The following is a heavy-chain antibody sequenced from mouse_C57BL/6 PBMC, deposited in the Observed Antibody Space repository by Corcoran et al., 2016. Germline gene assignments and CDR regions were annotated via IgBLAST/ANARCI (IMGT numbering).Heavy chain of an antibody. Sequence: QVQLQQSGAELVKPGASVKISCKASGYAFSSYWMNWVKQRPGKGLEWIGQIYPGDGDTNYNGKLKGKATLTADKSSSTAYMQLSSLTSEDSAVYFCARPYYYYGSSWGFDYWGQGTTLTVSS. CDR1: GYAFSSYW. CDR2: IYPGDGDT. CDR3: ARPYYYYGSSWGFDY. J-gene: IGHJ2*01. D-gene: IGHD1-1*01. V-gene: IGHV1-80*01.